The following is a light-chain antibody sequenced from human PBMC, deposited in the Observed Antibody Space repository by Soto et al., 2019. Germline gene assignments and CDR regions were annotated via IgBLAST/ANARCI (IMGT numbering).Light chain of an antibody. Sequence: SALTQPASVSGSPGQSITISCTGTSSDVGSYNLVSWYQQHPGKAPKLMIYEGSKRPSGISNRFSGTKSGNTAYLTISGLQAEDDADYYCCSYAFNSQYVFGTGTKRTVL. CDR1: SSDVGSYNL. CDR2: EGS. CDR3: CSYAFNSQYV. V-gene: IGLV2-23*01. J-gene: IGLJ1*01.